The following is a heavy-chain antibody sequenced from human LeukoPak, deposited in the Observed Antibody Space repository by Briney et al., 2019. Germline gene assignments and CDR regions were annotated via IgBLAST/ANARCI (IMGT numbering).Heavy chain of an antibody. V-gene: IGHV4-59*08. D-gene: IGHD3-22*01. CDR2: IYYSGST. Sequence: SETLSLTCTVSGGSISSYSWIWIRQPPGKGLEWIGYIYYSGSTNYNPSLKSRVTISVDTSKNQFSLKLSSVTAADTAVYYCARHGGATVIVGFLHAFDIWGQGTMVTVSS. J-gene: IGHJ3*02. CDR1: GGSISSYS. CDR3: ARHGGATVIVGFLHAFDI.